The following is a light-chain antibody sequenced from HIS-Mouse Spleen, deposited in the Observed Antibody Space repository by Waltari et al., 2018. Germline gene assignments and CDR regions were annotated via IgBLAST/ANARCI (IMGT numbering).Light chain of an antibody. CDR3: QQYYSTPYT. CDR2: WAS. Sequence: DIVMTQSPDSLAVSLGERATINCKSSQSVLYSSNNKNYLAWYQPKPGQLPELLIYWASTRASGVPDRFRGSGSGTDFTLTTSSLQAEDVAVYYCQQYYSTPYTFGQGTKLEIK. CDR1: QSVLYSSNNKNY. J-gene: IGKJ2*01. V-gene: IGKV4-1*01.